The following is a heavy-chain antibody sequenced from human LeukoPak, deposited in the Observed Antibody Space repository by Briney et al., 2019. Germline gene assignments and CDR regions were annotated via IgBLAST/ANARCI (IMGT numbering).Heavy chain of an antibody. Sequence: GRSLRLSCAASGFTFDDYAMHWVRQAPGKGLEWVSGISWNSGSIGYADSVKGRFTISRDNAKDSLYLQMNSLRAEDTALYFCAKDSSSSNYYYDMDVWGQGTTVTVSS. J-gene: IGHJ6*02. V-gene: IGHV3-9*01. CDR3: AKDSSSSNYYYDMDV. D-gene: IGHD6-6*01. CDR1: GFTFDDYA. CDR2: ISWNSGSI.